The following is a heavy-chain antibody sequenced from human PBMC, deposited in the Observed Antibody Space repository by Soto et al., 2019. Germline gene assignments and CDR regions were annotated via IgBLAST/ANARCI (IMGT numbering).Heavy chain of an antibody. CDR3: ARAGDGYNHFDY. J-gene: IGHJ4*02. V-gene: IGHV3-53*01. Sequence: PGGSLRLSCAASGFTVSSNYMSWVRQAPGKGLEWVSVIYSGGSTYYADSVKGRFTISRDNSKNTLYLQMNSLRAADTAVYYCARAGDGYNHFDYWGQGTLVTVSS. CDR2: IYSGGST. D-gene: IGHD5-12*01. CDR1: GFTVSSNY.